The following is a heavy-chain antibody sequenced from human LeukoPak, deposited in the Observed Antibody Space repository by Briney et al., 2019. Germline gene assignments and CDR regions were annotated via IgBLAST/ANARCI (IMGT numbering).Heavy chain of an antibody. Sequence: QSGGSLRLSCAASGFTFSSYWMNWARQAPGKGLEWVASINHNGNVNYYVDSVKGRFTISRDNSKNTLYLQMNSLRAEDTAVYYCAKDMIVVVSNFDYWGQGTLVTVSS. CDR1: GFTFSSYW. D-gene: IGHD3-22*01. CDR2: INHNGNVN. V-gene: IGHV3-7*03. J-gene: IGHJ4*02. CDR3: AKDMIVVVSNFDY.